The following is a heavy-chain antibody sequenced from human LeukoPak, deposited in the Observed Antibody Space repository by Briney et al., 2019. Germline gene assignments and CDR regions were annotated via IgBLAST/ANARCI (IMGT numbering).Heavy chain of an antibody. CDR3: ARLSWYYGSGSYYSPFDY. Sequence: PSETLSLTCVVYGGSFSGYYWSWIRQPPGKGLEWIGEINHSGSTNYNPSLKSRVTISVDTSKNQFSLKLSSVTAADTAVYYCARLSWYYGSGSYYSPFDYWGQGTLVTVSS. J-gene: IGHJ4*02. CDR1: GGSFSGYY. V-gene: IGHV4-34*01. D-gene: IGHD3-10*01. CDR2: INHSGST.